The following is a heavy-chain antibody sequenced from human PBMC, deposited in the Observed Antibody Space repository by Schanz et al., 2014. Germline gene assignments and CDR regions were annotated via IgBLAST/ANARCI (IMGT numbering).Heavy chain of an antibody. CDR2: IYINSGST. D-gene: IGHD3-16*01. J-gene: IGHJ4*02. CDR1: GFSVSTNY. CDR3: SRGIVGGLDC. Sequence: EVQLVESGGGLIQPGGSLRLSCAVSGFSVSTNYMSWVRQAPGKGLEWVSSIYINSGSTNYADSVKGRFIISRDNAKNSLYLQMNSLRADDTAVYYCSRGIVGGLDCWGQGTLVTVSS. V-gene: IGHV3-53*01.